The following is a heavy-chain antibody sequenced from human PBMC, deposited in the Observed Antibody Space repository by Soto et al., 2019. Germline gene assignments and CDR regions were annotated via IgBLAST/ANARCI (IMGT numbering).Heavy chain of an antibody. CDR1: GGSINNYY. J-gene: IGHJ4*01. CDR3: TRGSHFYYFDY. Sequence: SEPLSLTYTVSGGSINNYYWRWIRQPPGKGLEWIGHVYYSGSTHYNPSLKSRVSISLDTSKNQFSLKLTSVTAADTAVYYCTRGSHFYYFDYWGHGTLVTVSS. V-gene: IGHV4-59*01. D-gene: IGHD3-10*01. CDR2: VYYSGST.